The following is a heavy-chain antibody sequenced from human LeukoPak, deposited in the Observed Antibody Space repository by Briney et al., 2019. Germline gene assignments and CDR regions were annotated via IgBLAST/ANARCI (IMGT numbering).Heavy chain of an antibody. Sequence: SETLSLTCVVSGYSINNGYYWGWIRQTPGKGLEWIGSMYYNRDTYYNPSLSGRVIMSIDTSKNVFSLKLNSVTAADTAVYYCAKTVYYYDSSAYFDAFDIWGKGTMVAVSS. D-gene: IGHD3-22*01. CDR2: MYYNRDT. J-gene: IGHJ3*02. CDR1: GYSINNGYY. CDR3: AKTVYYYDSSAYFDAFDI. V-gene: IGHV4-38-2*01.